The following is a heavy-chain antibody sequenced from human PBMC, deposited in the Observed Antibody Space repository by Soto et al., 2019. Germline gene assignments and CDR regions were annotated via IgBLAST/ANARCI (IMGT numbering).Heavy chain of an antibody. J-gene: IGHJ3*02. Sequence: SETLSLTWTVSGGSISRGGYYWIWIRQPPGKGLEWIGYIYYSGSTYYNPSLKSRVTISVDTSKNQFSLKLSSVTAADTAVYYCSRHDYGDYRDAFDIWGQGTMVTVSS. D-gene: IGHD4-17*01. V-gene: IGHV4-30-4*01. CDR3: SRHDYGDYRDAFDI. CDR2: IYYSGST. CDR1: GGSISRGGYY.